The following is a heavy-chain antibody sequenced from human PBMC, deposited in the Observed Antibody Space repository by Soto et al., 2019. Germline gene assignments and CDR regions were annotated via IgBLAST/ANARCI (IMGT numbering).Heavy chain of an antibody. J-gene: IGHJ4*02. V-gene: IGHV1-3*01. CDR3: ARGNSDGWYHDY. D-gene: IGHD6-19*01. CDR2: IGAGDGAT. Sequence: ASVKVSCKTSGYTFIKNAVHWVRQAPGQRLEWMGWIGAGDGATKYSQKFQGRVTFSSDISATTVYMEVNVLRSEDTAVYYCARGNSDGWYHDYWGQGTLVTVSS. CDR1: GYTFIKNA.